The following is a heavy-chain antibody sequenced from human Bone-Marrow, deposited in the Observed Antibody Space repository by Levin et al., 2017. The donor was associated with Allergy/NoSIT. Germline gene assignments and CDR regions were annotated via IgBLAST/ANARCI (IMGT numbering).Heavy chain of an antibody. D-gene: IGHD1-14*01. V-gene: IGHV3-48*03. CDR1: GFTFSSSE. CDR3: AKAMYN. J-gene: IGHJ4*02. CDR2: ISSSGSTR. Sequence: LSLTCAASGFTFSSSEMNWVRQAPGKGLEWVSYISSSGSTRYHADSVKGRFTISRDNAKNSLYLQMNSLRVEDTAVYYCAKAMYNWGQGTLVTVSS.